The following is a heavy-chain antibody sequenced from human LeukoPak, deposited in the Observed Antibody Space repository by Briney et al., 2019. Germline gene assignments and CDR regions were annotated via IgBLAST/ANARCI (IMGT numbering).Heavy chain of an antibody. CDR1: GFTFGDYA. CDR3: TRIEVGAMVY. CDR2: IRSKAYGGTT. D-gene: IGHD1-26*01. Sequence: GGSLRLSCTASGFTFGDYAMSWVRQAPGKGLEWVGFIRSKAYGGTTEYAASVKGRFTISRDDSKSIAYLQMNSLKTEDTAVYYCTRIEVGAMVYWGQGTLVTVSS. V-gene: IGHV3-49*04. J-gene: IGHJ4*02.